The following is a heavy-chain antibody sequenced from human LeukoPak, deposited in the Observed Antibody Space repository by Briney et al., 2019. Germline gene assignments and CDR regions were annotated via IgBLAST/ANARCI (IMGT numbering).Heavy chain of an antibody. J-gene: IGHJ4*02. CDR3: ARGPITTRSHFDY. D-gene: IGHD3-22*01. CDR1: GGTFSSYA. Sequence: SVKVSCKASGGTFSSYAISWVRQAPGQGLEWMGGIIPIFATANYAQKFRGRVTITADESTSTAYMELSSLRSEDTAVYYCARGPITTRSHFDYWGQGTLVTVSS. V-gene: IGHV1-69*13. CDR2: IIPIFATA.